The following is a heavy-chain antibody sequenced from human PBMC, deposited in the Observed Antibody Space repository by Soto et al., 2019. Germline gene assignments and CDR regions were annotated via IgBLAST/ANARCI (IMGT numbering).Heavy chain of an antibody. J-gene: IGHJ6*01. V-gene: IGHV4-30-4*01. CDR2: IYYSGNT. CDR3: ASYSISGMEV. CDR1: GWSSSDGDYY. D-gene: IGHD3-9*01. Sequence: ASQTXALTGSISGWSSSDGDYYWSWMRQPPGKVREWIGNIYYSGNTYYNPSLKSRLIISVDTSKKQFSLTVGSVTAADTAAYYCASYSISGMEVWGQGTTVIV.